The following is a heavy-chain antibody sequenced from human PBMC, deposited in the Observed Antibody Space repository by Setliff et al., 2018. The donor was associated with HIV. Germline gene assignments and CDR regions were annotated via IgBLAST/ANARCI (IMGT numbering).Heavy chain of an antibody. CDR1: GGSFSGYY. V-gene: IGHV4-34*01. CDR3: ARWRHTLVRRIVVGYDY. CDR2: INHSGST. Sequence: SETLSLTCAVYGGSFSGYYWIWIRQPPGQGLEWIGEINHSGSTNYNPSLKSRVTISVDTTKNQFSLKLSSVTAADTAVYYCARWRHTLVRRIVVGYDYWGQGTLVTVSS. D-gene: IGHD3-22*01. J-gene: IGHJ4*02.